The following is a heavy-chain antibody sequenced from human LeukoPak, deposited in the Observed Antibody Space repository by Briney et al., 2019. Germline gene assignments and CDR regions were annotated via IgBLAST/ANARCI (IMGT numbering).Heavy chain of an antibody. Sequence: ESGPALVKPTQTLTLTCTFSGFSLSTSGMCVSWIRQPPGKALEWLALIDWDDDKYYSTSLKTRLTISKDTSKNQVVLTMTNVDPVDTATYYCARMVSGYGPYYYYHYGMDVWGKGTTVTVSS. D-gene: IGHD5-12*01. J-gene: IGHJ6*04. CDR3: ARMVSGYGPYYYYHYGMDV. V-gene: IGHV2-70*01. CDR1: GFSLSTSGMC. CDR2: IDWDDDK.